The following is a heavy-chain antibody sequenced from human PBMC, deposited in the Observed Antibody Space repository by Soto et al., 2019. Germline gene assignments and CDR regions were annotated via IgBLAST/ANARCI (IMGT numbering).Heavy chain of an antibody. Sequence: GGSLRLSCAACGFTFSSYGMHWVRQAPGKGLEWVAVISYDGSNKYYADSVKGRFTISRDNSKNTLYLQMNSLRAEDTAVYSCARKATRGTVRVLAFRGKGSFVTV. CDR1: GFTFSSYG. CDR3: ARKATRGTVRVLAF. CDR2: ISYDGSNK. J-gene: IGHJ3*01. V-gene: IGHV3-30*03. D-gene: IGHD5-18*01.